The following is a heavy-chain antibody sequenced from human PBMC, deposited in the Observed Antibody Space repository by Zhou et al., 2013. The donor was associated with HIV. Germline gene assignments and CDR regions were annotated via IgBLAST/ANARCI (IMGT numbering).Heavy chain of an antibody. V-gene: IGHV4-61*09. CDR2: IYTSGST. Sequence: VQLQESGPGLVKPSQTLSLTCIVSGDSISSGNYYWSWIRQPAGKGLEWIGHIYTSGSTNYNPSLKSRVTISVDTSKNRFSLKLTSVTAADTAVYYCARAERLDHQMDVWGKGTTVTVSS. CDR3: ARAERLDHQMDV. J-gene: IGHJ6*04. CDR1: GDSISSGNYY.